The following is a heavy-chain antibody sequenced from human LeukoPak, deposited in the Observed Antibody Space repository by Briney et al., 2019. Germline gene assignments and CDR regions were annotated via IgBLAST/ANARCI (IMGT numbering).Heavy chain of an antibody. V-gene: IGHV4-38-2*02. CDR2: IYHSGST. CDR1: GYSISSGYH. Sequence: SETLSLTCTVSGYSISSGYHWGWIRQPPGKGLGWIGSIYHSGSTYYNPSLKSRVTISVDTSKNQFSLKLSSVTAADTAVYYCARDADSRSSHDDAFDIWGQGTMVTVSS. CDR3: ARDADSRSSHDDAFDI. J-gene: IGHJ3*02. D-gene: IGHD3-22*01.